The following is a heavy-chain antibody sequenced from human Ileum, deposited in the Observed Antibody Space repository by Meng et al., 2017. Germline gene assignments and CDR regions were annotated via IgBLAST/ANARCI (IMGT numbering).Heavy chain of an antibody. V-gene: IGHV3-30*03. CDR1: GVTCSSHG. CDR3: ALDVRNNWFDP. D-gene: IGHD3-10*01. J-gene: IGHJ5*02. CDR2: ISHDGSQR. Sequence: QVQLLESGGGAVQPGRSLRLSCATFGVTCSSHGMHWVRQAPGKGLEWVAVISHDGSQRYYGDSVKGRFTITRDNTKNTLYLQMDSLRGEDTAVYYCALDVRNNWFDPWGQGTLVTVSS.